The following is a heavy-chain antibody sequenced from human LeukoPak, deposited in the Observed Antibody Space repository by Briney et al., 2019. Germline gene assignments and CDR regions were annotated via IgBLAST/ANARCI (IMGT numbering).Heavy chain of an antibody. CDR2: INTDGSST. Sequence: GGSLRLSCAASGFTFSSYWMHWVRHAPGKGLVWVSRINTDGSSTSYADSVKGRFTISRDNAKNTLYLQMNSLRAEDTAVYYCARVRYSSSPFDYWGQGTLVTVPS. CDR1: GFTFSSYW. D-gene: IGHD6-6*01. J-gene: IGHJ4*02. V-gene: IGHV3-74*01. CDR3: ARVRYSSSPFDY.